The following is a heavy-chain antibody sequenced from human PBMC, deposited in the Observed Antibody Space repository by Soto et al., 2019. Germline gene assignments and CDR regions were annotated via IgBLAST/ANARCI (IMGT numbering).Heavy chain of an antibody. D-gene: IGHD6-13*01. CDR1: GYTFTSYA. Sequence: QVQLVQSGAEVRKPGASVKVSCKASGYTFTSYAISWVRQAPGQGLEWMGWISAYNGNTNYAQKLQGRVTMTTDTSPSTAYMELRRLRSDDTAVYYCARDLAAGTCDYWGPGTLVTGSS. CDR3: ARDLAAGTCDY. V-gene: IGHV1-18*01. J-gene: IGHJ4*02. CDR2: ISAYNGNT.